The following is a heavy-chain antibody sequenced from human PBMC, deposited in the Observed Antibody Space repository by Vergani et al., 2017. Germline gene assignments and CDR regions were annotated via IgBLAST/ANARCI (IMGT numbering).Heavy chain of an antibody. D-gene: IGHD2/OR15-2a*01. CDR3: VRTEYCTGIACNTRFDS. CDR1: GFSFNTYW. V-gene: IGHV3-74*03. Sequence: EVQLVESGGGSVQSGGSLRLSCVASGFSFNTYWMHWVRQVPGKGLMWVARIDEYGNRATYGDFETGRITISRHNAKNTVFLQMNNLRAYDAGVYYCVRTEYCTGIACNTRFDSWGQGALVTVSS. CDR2: IDEYGNRA. J-gene: IGHJ5*01.